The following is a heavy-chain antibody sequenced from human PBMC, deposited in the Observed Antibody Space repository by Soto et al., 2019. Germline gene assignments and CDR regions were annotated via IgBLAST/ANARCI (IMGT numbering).Heavy chain of an antibody. CDR2: IDPSDSYT. D-gene: IGHD2-15*01. CDR1: GYSFTSYW. CDR3: ARPRIMSTPPYYGMDV. Sequence: PGESLKISCKGSGYSFTSYWISWVRQMPGKGLEWMGRIDPSDSYTNYSPSFQGHVTISADKSISTAYLQWSSLKASDTAMYYCARPRIMSTPPYYGMDVWGQGTTVTVSS. V-gene: IGHV5-10-1*01. J-gene: IGHJ6*02.